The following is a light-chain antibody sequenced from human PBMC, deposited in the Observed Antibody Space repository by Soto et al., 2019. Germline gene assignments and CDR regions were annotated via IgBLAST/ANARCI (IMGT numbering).Light chain of an antibody. V-gene: IGLV1-47*01. Sequence: QAVVTQPPSASGTPGQRVTISCSGSTSNIGSKFVYWYQQNPGTAPKLFIYANDQRPSGVPDRFSGSKSGTSASLAISGLRSEDEADYYCVAWDGTLSAWVFGGGTKLTVL. J-gene: IGLJ3*02. CDR2: AND. CDR3: VAWDGTLSAWV. CDR1: TSNIGSKF.